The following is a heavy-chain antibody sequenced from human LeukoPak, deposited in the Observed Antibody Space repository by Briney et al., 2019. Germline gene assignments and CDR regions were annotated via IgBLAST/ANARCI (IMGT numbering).Heavy chain of an antibody. CDR3: ARADIVVVPAAIWDAFDI. V-gene: IGHV4-61*01. Sequence: PSETLSLTCTVSGGSVSRGSYYWSWIRQPPGKGLEWIGYIYYSGSTNYNPSLKSRVTISVDTSKNQFSLKLSSVTAADTAVYYCARADIVVVPAAIWDAFDIWGQGTMVTVSS. CDR2: IYYSGST. J-gene: IGHJ3*02. D-gene: IGHD2-2*02. CDR1: GGSVSRGSYY.